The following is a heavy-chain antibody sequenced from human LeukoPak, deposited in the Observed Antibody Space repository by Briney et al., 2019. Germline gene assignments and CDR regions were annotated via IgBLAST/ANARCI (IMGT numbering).Heavy chain of an antibody. D-gene: IGHD4-17*01. CDR1: GFTFSSYA. CDR2: ISYDGSNK. V-gene: IGHV3-30-3*01. CDR3: ARDHGDYARVGHLDY. J-gene: IGHJ4*02. Sequence: GGSLRLSCAASGFTFSSYAMHWVRQAPGKGLEWVAVISYDGSNKYYADSVKGRFTISRVNSKNTLYLQMNSLRAEDTAVYYCARDHGDYARVGHLDYWGQGTLVTVSS.